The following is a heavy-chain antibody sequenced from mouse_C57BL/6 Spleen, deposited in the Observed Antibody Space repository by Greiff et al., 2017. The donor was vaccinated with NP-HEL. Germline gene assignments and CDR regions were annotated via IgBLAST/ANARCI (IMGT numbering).Heavy chain of an antibody. Sequence: QVQLQQPGAELVMPGASVKLSCKASGYTFTSYWMHWVKQRPGQGLEWIGEIDPYDSYTNYNQKFKVKSTLTVDKSASTAYMQLSSLTSEDSACYYGARDGNYETYWGQGTLVTVSA. CDR2: IDPYDSYT. CDR1: GYTFTSYW. J-gene: IGHJ3*01. D-gene: IGHD2-1*01. CDR3: ARDGNYETY. V-gene: IGHV1-69*01.